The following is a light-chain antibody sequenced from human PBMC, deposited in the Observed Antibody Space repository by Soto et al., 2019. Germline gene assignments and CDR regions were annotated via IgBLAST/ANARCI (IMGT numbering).Light chain of an antibody. J-gene: IGKJ1*01. V-gene: IGKV1-39*01. Sequence: IQMIHSPSSLSASVGNSVTIPXXASQSIVTYLNWYLQKPGKAPKLLIYAASNLQSGVPSRFSGSGSGTDFTLTISSLQPEDFATYFCQQSYSTPPWTFGQGAKVDI. CDR2: AAS. CDR3: QQSYSTPPWT. CDR1: QSIVTY.